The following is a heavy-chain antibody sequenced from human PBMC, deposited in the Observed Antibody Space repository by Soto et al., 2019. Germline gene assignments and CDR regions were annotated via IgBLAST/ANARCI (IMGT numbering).Heavy chain of an antibody. CDR2: ISSYNGDT. J-gene: IGHJ6*02. Sequence: QVQLVQSGAEVKKPGASVKVSCKASGYTFTRSGISWVRQAPRQGPEWMGWISSYNGDTNYAQTFQGRVTMTTDTSTSTAYMELRSLRSDDTAVYYCAREGVAPYYYYGMDVWGQGTPVTVSS. CDR3: AREGVAPYYYYGMDV. CDR1: GYTFTRSG. V-gene: IGHV1-18*01. D-gene: IGHD5-12*01.